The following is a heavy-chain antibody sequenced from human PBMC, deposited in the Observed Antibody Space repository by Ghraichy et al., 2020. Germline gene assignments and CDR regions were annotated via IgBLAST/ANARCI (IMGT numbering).Heavy chain of an antibody. V-gene: IGHV3-7*03. CDR1: GFTFSSYW. CDR3: ARDQQLERRRPRAASWFDP. J-gene: IGHJ5*02. CDR2: IKQDGSEK. D-gene: IGHD1-1*01. Sequence: GGSLRLSCAASGFTFSSYWMSWVRQAPGKGLEWVANIKQDGSEKYYVDSVKGRFTISRDNAKNSLYLQMNSLRAEDTAVYYCARDQQLERRRPRAASWFDPWGQGTLVTVSS.